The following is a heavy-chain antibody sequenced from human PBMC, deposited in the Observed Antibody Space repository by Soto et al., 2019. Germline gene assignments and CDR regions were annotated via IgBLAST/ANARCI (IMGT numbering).Heavy chain of an antibody. J-gene: IGHJ3*02. CDR2: ISGSGSGT. V-gene: IGHV3-23*01. D-gene: IGHD2-2*01. CDR1: GFTFSTSA. CDR3: AGGLWGLVVTQAFDI. Sequence: EVQLLESGGGLVQPGGSLRLSCAASGFTFSTSAMTWVRQAPGKGLEWVSTISGSGSGTYYADSVKGRFTISRDNPKNTLYMQMNSLRAEDTAIYYCAGGLWGLVVTQAFDIWGQGTMVTVSS.